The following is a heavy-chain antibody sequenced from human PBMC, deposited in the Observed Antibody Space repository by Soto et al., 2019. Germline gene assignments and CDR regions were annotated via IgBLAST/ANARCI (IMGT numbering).Heavy chain of an antibody. D-gene: IGHD1-1*01. CDR2: NGGYKGNT. J-gene: IGHJ4*02. CDR3: ASHTLEPGTTLGY. Sequence: QVQLVQSGAEVREPGASVKVSCKASGYTFTNYGVSWVRQAPGQGLEWMGWNGGYKGNTNYAQKVQGRVTLSKDTYSSSAYMELRTRRSEAADTYECASHTLEPGTTLGYWGQGPLVTVSS. CDR1: GYTFTNYG. V-gene: IGHV1-18*01.